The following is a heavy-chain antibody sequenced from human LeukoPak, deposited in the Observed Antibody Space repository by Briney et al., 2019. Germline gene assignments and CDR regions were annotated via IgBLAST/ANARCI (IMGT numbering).Heavy chain of an antibody. D-gene: IGHD5-24*01. CDR3: ATVDMATIWFNY. V-gene: IGHV1-24*01. CDR2: FDPEDGET. J-gene: IGHJ4*02. CDR1: GYTLTELS. Sequence: ASVKVSCKVSGYTLTELSMHWVRQAPGKGLEWMGGFDPEDGETIYAQKFQGRVTMTEDTSTDTAYMELSSQRSEDTAVYYCATVDMATIWFNYWGQGTLVTVSS.